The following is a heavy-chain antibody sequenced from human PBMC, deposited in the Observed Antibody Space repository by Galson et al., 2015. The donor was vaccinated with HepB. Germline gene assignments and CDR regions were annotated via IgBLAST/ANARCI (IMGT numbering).Heavy chain of an antibody. CDR3: ASRHGDYGHSYS. J-gene: IGHJ5*02. CDR2: ICPRGSGA. CDR1: GYTFTSYW. D-gene: IGHD4-17*01. Sequence: VKKPGESLKISCKGSGYTFTSYWIAWVRQMPRYSPSFQGQVTICPRGSGAIYSPSFQGQVTISADKSISTAYLQWNSLQASDTAIYYCASRHGDYGHSYSWGQGTLVTVSS. V-gene: IGHV5-51*01.